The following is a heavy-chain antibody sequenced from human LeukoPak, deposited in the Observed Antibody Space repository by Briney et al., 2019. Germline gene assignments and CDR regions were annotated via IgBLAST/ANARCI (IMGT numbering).Heavy chain of an antibody. D-gene: IGHD1-26*01. J-gene: IGHJ4*02. CDR1: GFTFNDYG. CDR3: ARDHKWAFDY. V-gene: IGHV3-21*05. CDR2: IGLGSGFV. Sequence: PGGSLRLSCATSGFTFNDYGMNWVRQARGRGLEWISYIGLGSGFVSYSDSVKGRFTISRDTARNSVDLQMNSLRADDTAVYYCARDHKWAFDYWGQGTLVTVSS.